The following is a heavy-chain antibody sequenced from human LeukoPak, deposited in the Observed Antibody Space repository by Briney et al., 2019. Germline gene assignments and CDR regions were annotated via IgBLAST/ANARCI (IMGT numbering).Heavy chain of an antibody. CDR2: IYYSGST. D-gene: IGHD5-12*01. V-gene: IGHV4-59*01. CDR3: ARGYRGFPYYLDY. CDR1: GDSFSSGY. J-gene: IGHJ4*02. Sequence: SSETLSLTCNVSGDSFSSGYWSWIRQPPGKGLEWIGYIYYSGSTNYNPSLKSRVTISVDTSKNQFSLRLSSVTAADTAVLYCARGYRGFPYYLDYWGQGTLVTVSS.